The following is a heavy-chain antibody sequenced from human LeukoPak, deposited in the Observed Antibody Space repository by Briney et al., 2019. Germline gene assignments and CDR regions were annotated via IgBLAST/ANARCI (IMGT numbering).Heavy chain of an antibody. V-gene: IGHV4-31*03. Sequence: SETLSLTCTVSGDSISSSAFYWSWIRQHPGKSLEWIGYIYYSGTTYYNPSLKSRVTISVDTSKTQFSLKLTTVTAADTAVYYCARGPGTAVINFDYWGQGTLVTVSS. CDR1: GDSISSSAFY. D-gene: IGHD4-23*01. CDR3: ARGPGTAVINFDY. CDR2: IYYSGTT. J-gene: IGHJ4*02.